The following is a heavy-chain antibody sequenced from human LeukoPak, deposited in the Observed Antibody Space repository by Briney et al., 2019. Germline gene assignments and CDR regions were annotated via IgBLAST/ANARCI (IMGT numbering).Heavy chain of an antibody. CDR1: GFTFSSYT. V-gene: IGHV3-21*01. CDR3: ARDLRPYSGYNDLAFDI. D-gene: IGHD5-12*01. Sequence: GGSLRLSCAASGFTFSSYTMNWVRQAPGKGLEWVSFISTSSSYIYYADSVKGRFTISRDNAKNSLYLQMNSLRAEDTAVYYCARDLRPYSGYNDLAFDIWGQGTMVTVSS. CDR2: ISTSSSYI. J-gene: IGHJ3*02.